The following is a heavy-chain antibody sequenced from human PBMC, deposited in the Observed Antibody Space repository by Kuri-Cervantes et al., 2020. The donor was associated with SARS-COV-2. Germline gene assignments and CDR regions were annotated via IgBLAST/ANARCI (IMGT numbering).Heavy chain of an antibody. J-gene: IGHJ4*02. CDR2: IYYSGST. D-gene: IGHD3-3*01. CDR3: ARACRDTIFGVVIMEEFDY. Sequence: SETLSLTCTVSGGSISSYYWSWIRQPPGKGLEWIGYIYYSGSTNYNPSLKSRVTISVDTSKNQFSLKLSSVTAADTAVYYCARACRDTIFGVVIMEEFDYWGQGTLVTVSS. V-gene: IGHV4-59*01. CDR1: GGSISSYY.